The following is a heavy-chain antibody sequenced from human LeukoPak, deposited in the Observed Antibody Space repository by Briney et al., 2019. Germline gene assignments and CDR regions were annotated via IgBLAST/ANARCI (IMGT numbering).Heavy chain of an antibody. D-gene: IGHD2-2*01. CDR2: ISGSGGST. CDR3: AKEVGYVVPAAIFDS. Sequence: GGSLKLFCAASGLTFSSYAVSWVRPAPGKGLEWVSVISGSGGSTYYADFVKGRFTILSDHSKNTLYLQMKRLRAEGKAVYYLAKEVGYVVPAAIFDSWGQGTLVTVSS. CDR1: GLTFSSYA. V-gene: IGHV3-23*01. J-gene: IGHJ4*02.